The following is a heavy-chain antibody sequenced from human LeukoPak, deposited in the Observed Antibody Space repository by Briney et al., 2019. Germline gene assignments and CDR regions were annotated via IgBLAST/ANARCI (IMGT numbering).Heavy chain of an antibody. CDR2: ISDNEGST. J-gene: IGHJ1*01. Sequence: GGSLRLSRAASGFTFNYYAMSWVRQAPGKGLEWVSGISDNEGSTYYRDSVKGRFTISRDNTKNTVYLQLNNLRADDTAVYFCARHDSFIPYWGQGTLVTVSS. CDR3: ARHDSFIPY. CDR1: GFTFNYYA. V-gene: IGHV3-23*01. D-gene: IGHD5-18*01.